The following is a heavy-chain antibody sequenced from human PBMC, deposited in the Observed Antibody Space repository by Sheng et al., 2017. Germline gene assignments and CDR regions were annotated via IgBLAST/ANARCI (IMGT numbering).Heavy chain of an antibody. Sequence: VQLVESGGGLVKPGESLRLSCASSGFTFESFGMSWVRQAPGKGLEWVSSIGSSSSHISYADSVKGRFTISRDNAKNSLFLQMNSLRAEDTAVYYCARGCGGDCYSGSDYWGQGTLVTVSS. CDR3: ARGCGGDCYSGSDY. J-gene: IGHJ4*02. CDR2: IGSSSSHI. D-gene: IGHD2-21*01. V-gene: IGHV3-21*01. CDR1: GFTFESFG.